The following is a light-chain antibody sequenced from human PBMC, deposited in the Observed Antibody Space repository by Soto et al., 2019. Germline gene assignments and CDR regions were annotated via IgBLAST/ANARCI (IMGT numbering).Light chain of an antibody. Sequence: QPVLTQPASVSGSPGQSITISCTGTSSDVGGYNYVSWYQQYPGKAPKVMIYDVTNRPSGVSNRFSGSRSGNTASLTISGLQAEDEADYYCCSFTTSSTYVFGTGTQLTLL. V-gene: IGLV2-14*01. J-gene: IGLJ1*01. CDR3: CSFTTSSTYV. CDR1: SSDVGGYNY. CDR2: DVT.